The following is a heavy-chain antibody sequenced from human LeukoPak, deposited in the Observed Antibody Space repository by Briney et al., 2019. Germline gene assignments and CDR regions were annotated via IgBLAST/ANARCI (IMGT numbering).Heavy chain of an antibody. V-gene: IGHV3-23*01. Sequence: PGGSLRLSCAASGFTFSSYAMSWVRQAPGKGLEWVSAISGSGGSTYYADSVKGRFTISRDNSKNTLYLQMNSLRAEDTAVYYCAKVESSSWYCPLCSFDIWGQGTMVTVSS. CDR2: ISGSGGST. J-gene: IGHJ3*02. D-gene: IGHD6-13*01. CDR3: AKVESSSWYCPLCSFDI. CDR1: GFTFSSYA.